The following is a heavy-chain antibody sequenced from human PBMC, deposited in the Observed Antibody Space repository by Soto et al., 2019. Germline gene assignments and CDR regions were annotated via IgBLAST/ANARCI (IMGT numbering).Heavy chain of an antibody. CDR3: ARVHSGSYYYGLGV. Sequence: PSETLSLTCTFSGGSISSYYWNWIGQPPGKGLEWIGYISNSGSANYNPSLKSRVTISLDTSKNQFSLKLSSVTAADTAVYYCARVHSGSYYYGLGVWGQGTPVTVSS. D-gene: IGHD1-26*01. J-gene: IGHJ6*02. CDR2: ISNSGSA. CDR1: GGSISSYY. V-gene: IGHV4-59*01.